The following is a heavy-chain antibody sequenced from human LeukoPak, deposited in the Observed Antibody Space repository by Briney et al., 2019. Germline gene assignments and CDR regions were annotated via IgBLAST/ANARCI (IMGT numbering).Heavy chain of an antibody. CDR1: GFTVSSNY. D-gene: IGHD3-16*01. CDR2: IYSGGST. CDR3: ARIVREHGTYDAFDI. V-gene: IGHV3-53*01. J-gene: IGHJ3*02. Sequence: GGSLRLSCAASGFTVSSNYMSWVHQAPGKGLEWVSAIYSGGSTYYADSVKGRFTISRDNSKNTLYLQRNSLRAEDTAVYYCARIVREHGTYDAFDIWGQGTMVTVSS.